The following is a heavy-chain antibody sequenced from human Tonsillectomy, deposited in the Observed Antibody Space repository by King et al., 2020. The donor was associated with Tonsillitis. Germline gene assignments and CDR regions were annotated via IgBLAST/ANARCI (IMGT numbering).Heavy chain of an antibody. CDR2: INPNSGGT. V-gene: IGHV1-2*02. Sequence: QLVQSGAEVKKPGASVKVSCKASGYTFTGYYMHWVRQAPGQGLEWMGWINPNSGGTNYAQKFQGRVTMTRETSISSAYMELSRLRSDDTAVYYCARDGRTAVVTPGADYWGQGTLVTVSS. J-gene: IGHJ4*02. CDR1: GYTFTGYY. CDR3: ARDGRTAVVTPGADY. D-gene: IGHD4-23*01.